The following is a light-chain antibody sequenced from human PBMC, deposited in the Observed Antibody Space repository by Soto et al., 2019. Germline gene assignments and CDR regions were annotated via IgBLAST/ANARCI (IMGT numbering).Light chain of an antibody. J-gene: IGLJ1*01. CDR1: SSDVGAYNY. CDR3: SSYAHGSIYV. Sequence: QSVLTQPASVSGSPGQSITISCTGSSSDVGAYNYVSWYLQHPGKAPKLLIYGVGNRPSGVSARFSGSKSGDTASLTISGLQAKDEADYYCSSYAHGSIYVFGTGTKVTV. V-gene: IGLV2-14*01. CDR2: GVG.